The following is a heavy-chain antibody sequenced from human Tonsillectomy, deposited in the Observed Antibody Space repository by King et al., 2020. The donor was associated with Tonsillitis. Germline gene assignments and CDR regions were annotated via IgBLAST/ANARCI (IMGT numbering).Heavy chain of an antibody. J-gene: IGHJ4*02. V-gene: IGHV3-53*01. Sequence: VQLVESGGGLIQPGGSLRLSCAASGFTVSSNYMSWVRQAPGKGLEWVSVIYSGGSTYYADSVKGRFTISRDNSKNTLYLQMNSLRAEDTAVYYCARSGIAAAGTPFDYWGQGTLVTVSS. CDR1: GFTVSSNY. D-gene: IGHD6-13*01. CDR3: ARSGIAAAGTPFDY. CDR2: IYSGGST.